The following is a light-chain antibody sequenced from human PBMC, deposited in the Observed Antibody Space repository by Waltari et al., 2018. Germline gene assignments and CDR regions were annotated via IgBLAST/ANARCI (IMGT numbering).Light chain of an antibody. CDR2: EGS. CDR1: SSDVGSYXL. CDR3: CSYAGSSTFXV. J-gene: IGLJ1*01. V-gene: IGLV2-23*01. Sequence: QSALTQPASVSGSPGQSITISCTGTSSDVGSYXLVSWYQQHPGKAPKLMIYEGSKRPSGVSNRFSGSKSGNTASLTISGLQAEDEADYYCCSYAGSSTFXVFGTGTKVTVL.